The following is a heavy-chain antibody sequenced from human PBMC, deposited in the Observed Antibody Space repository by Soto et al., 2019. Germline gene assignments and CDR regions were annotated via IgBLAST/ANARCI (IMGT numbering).Heavy chain of an antibody. CDR1: GYTFTSYY. D-gene: IGHD2-21*02. Sequence: QVQLVQSGAEVKKPGASVKVSCKASGYTFTSYYMHWVRQAPGQGLEWMGIINPSGGSTSYAQKFQGRVTMTRDTSTSTVYMELSSRRSEDTAVYYCARGGIVVVTAILPIDYWGQGTLVTVSS. CDR2: INPSGGST. CDR3: ARGGIVVVTAILPIDY. J-gene: IGHJ4*02. V-gene: IGHV1-46*01.